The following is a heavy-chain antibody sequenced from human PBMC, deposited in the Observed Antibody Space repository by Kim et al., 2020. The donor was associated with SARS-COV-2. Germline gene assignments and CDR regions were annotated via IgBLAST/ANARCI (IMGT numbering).Heavy chain of an antibody. CDR2: IWYDGSNK. J-gene: IGHJ5*02. V-gene: IGHV3-33*01. CDR1: GFTFSSYG. D-gene: IGHD5-12*01. Sequence: GGSLRLSCAASGFTFSSYGMHWVRQAPGKGLEWVAVIWYDGSNKYYADSVKGRFTISRDNSKNTLYLQMNSLRAEDTAVYYCARDGARWLQLWSGPMTFDPWGQGTLVTVSS. CDR3: ARDGARWLQLWSGPMTFDP.